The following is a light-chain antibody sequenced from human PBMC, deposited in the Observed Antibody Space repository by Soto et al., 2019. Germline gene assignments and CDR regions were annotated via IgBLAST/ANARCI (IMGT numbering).Light chain of an antibody. CDR2: KAS. V-gene: IGKV1-5*03. CDR1: QSINNR. J-gene: IGKJ1*01. Sequence: DIQMTQSPSTLSASVGDRVTITCRASQSINNRLVWYQQKPGIAAILLISKASSLQSGVPSRFSGSGSGTEFNFTISSLQLAEFATYDCQQYHTDPWTLGHGTKVEI. CDR3: QQYHTDPWT.